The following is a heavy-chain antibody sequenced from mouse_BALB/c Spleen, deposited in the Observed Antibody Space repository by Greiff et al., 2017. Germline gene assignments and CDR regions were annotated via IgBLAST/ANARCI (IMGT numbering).Heavy chain of an antibody. CDR2: ISTYYGDA. D-gene: IGHD2-1*01. CDR1: GYTFTDYA. CDR3: AHGNYVPFAY. J-gene: IGHJ3*01. Sequence: QVQLKQSGAELVRPGVSVKISCKGSGYTFTDYAMHWVKQSHAKSLEWIGVISTYYGDASYNQKFKGKATMTVDKSSSTAYMELARLTSEDSAIYYCAHGNYVPFAYWGQGTLVTVSA. V-gene: IGHV1S137*01.